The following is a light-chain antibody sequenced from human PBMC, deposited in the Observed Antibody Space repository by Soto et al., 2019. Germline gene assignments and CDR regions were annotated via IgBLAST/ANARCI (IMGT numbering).Light chain of an antibody. Sequence: DIQRTPSPSSLSASVVDILTITCLTSQSISSYLNWYQKTPGKAPKLLIYAASSLQSGVPSKFSGSGSGTDFTLTINSVQPEDFAIYYCQKPYSRHPWKCGQGTTGDNK. J-gene: IGKJ1*01. CDR2: AAS. CDR1: QSISSY. V-gene: IGKV1-39*01. CDR3: QKPYSRHPWK.